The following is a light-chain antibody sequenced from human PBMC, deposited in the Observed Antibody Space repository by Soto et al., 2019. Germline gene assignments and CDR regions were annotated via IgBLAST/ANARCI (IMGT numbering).Light chain of an antibody. CDR2: AAS. Sequence: EIVLTQSPGTLSLSPGERAALSCRASQSVSSNFLAWYQQKPGQAPRLLISAASNRATAIPDRFSGSGSGTDFTLTISRLEPKDFAVYYCHQYGSSPATFGQGTK. CDR1: QSVSSNF. J-gene: IGKJ1*01. V-gene: IGKV3-20*01. CDR3: HQYGSSPAT.